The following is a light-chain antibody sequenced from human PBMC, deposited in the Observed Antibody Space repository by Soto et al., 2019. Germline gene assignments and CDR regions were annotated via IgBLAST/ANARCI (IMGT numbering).Light chain of an antibody. CDR3: CSYAGSNTYV. CDR2: EDN. Sequence: QSALTQPASVSGSPGQSITISCIGTSSDVGNYDLVSWYQHHPGKAPKLMIYEDNKRPSGISNRFSGSKSGNTASLTISGLQAEDEADYYCCSYAGSNTYVFGTGTKLTVL. CDR1: SSDVGNYDL. V-gene: IGLV2-23*01. J-gene: IGLJ1*01.